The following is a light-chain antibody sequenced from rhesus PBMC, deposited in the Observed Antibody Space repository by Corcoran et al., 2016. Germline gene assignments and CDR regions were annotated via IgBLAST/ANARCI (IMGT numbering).Light chain of an antibody. CDR1: ENVNNY. V-gene: IGKV1-74*01. J-gene: IGKJ4*01. Sequence: DIQMTQSPSSLSASVGDRVTITCRESENVNNYLNWYQQKPGKAPKFLIYKASTLQRGVPSRFSGSGSGTDYTFTSSSLQPEDVATYYCQHGYGTPLTFGGGTKVEIK. CDR2: KAS. CDR3: QHGYGTPLT.